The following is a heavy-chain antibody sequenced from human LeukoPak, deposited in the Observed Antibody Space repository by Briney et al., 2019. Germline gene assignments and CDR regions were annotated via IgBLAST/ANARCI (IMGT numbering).Heavy chain of an antibody. Sequence: GRSLRLSCAASGFTFSSYAMHWVRQAPGKGLEWVAVISHDGSNKYYADFVKGRFTISRDNSKNTLYLQMNSLRAEDTAVYYCASLLIYDSGSLSFDYWGQGTLVTVSS. D-gene: IGHD3-10*01. V-gene: IGHV3-30-3*01. CDR2: ISHDGSNK. CDR3: ASLLIYDSGSLSFDY. CDR1: GFTFSSYA. J-gene: IGHJ4*02.